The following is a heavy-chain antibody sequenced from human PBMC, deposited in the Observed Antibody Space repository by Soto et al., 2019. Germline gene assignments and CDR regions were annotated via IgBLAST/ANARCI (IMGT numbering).Heavy chain of an antibody. D-gene: IGHD6-6*01. CDR1: GFTFSSYA. CDR2: ISGSGGST. V-gene: IGHV3-23*01. J-gene: IGHJ4*02. Sequence: GGSLRLSCAASGFTFSSYAMSWVRQAPGKGLEWVSAISGSGGSTYYADSVKGRFTISRDNSKNTLYLQMNSLRAEDTAVYYCAKGKYSSSRAENYFDYWGQGTLVTVSS. CDR3: AKGKYSSSRAENYFDY.